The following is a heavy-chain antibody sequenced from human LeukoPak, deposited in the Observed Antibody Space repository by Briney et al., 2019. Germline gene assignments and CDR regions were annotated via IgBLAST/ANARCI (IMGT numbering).Heavy chain of an antibody. CDR2: IYYSGST. J-gene: IGHJ4*02. V-gene: IGHV4-34*01. CDR1: GGSFSGYY. Sequence: PSETLSLTCAVYGGSFSGYYWTWIRQPPGKGLEWIGSIYYSGSTYYNPSLKSRVTISVDTSKNQFSLKLSSVTAADTAVYYCARHGDGYNLLDYWGQGTLVTVSS. D-gene: IGHD5-24*01. CDR3: ARHGDGYNLLDY.